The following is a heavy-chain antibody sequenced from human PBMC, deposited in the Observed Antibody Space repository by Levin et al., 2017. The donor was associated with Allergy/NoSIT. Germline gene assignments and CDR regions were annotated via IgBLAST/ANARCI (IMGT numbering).Heavy chain of an antibody. V-gene: IGHV3-73*01. CDR3: TRSEVQLELGDYYFDY. J-gene: IGHJ4*02. Sequence: AGGSLRLSCAASGFTFSGSAMHWVRQASGKGLEWVGRIRSKANSYATAYAASVKGRFTISRDDSKNTAYLQMNSLKTEDTAVYYCTRSEVQLELGDYYFDYWGQGTLVTVSS. D-gene: IGHD1-1*01. CDR2: IRSKANSYAT. CDR1: GFTFSGSA.